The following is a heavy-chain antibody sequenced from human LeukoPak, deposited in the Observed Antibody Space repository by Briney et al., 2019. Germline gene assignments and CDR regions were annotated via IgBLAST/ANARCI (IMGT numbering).Heavy chain of an antibody. D-gene: IGHD3-22*01. CDR1: GGSISSGGYY. V-gene: IGHV4-39*01. Sequence: SETLSLTCAVPGGSISSGGYYWGWIRQPPGKGLEWIGSIYYSGSTYYNPSLKSRVTISVDTSKNQFSLKLSSVTAADTAVYYCARHSYYYDSSGYSLDYWGQGTLVTVSS. J-gene: IGHJ4*02. CDR3: ARHSYYYDSSGYSLDY. CDR2: IYYSGST.